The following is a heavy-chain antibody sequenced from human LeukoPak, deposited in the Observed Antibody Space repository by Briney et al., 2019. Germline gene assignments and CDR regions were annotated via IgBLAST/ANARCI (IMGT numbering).Heavy chain of an antibody. V-gene: IGHV4-59*01. CDR2: AYYSGST. Sequence: SETLSLTCTVSGGSISSYYWNWIRQPPGRALEWLGYAYYSGSTNYNPSLKTRLTISVDTSKAQFSLTLSSVTAADTAIYYCASRSGRNYYGMDVWGQGTTVIVSS. J-gene: IGHJ6*02. CDR3: ASRSGRNYYGMDV. CDR1: GGSISSYY. D-gene: IGHD3-10*01.